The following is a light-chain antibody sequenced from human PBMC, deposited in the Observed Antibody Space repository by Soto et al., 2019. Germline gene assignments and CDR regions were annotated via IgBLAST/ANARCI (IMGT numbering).Light chain of an antibody. Sequence: ATQMTQSPSSLSASVGDRVTITCRAIRDIVIDLSWYQQKPGKAPTLLIYAASNLQSGVPSRFRGSRSGTEFTLTVSSLQPEDFATYYCLQDHDDSWTFGQGTKVDIK. V-gene: IGKV1-6*01. CDR2: AAS. J-gene: IGKJ1*01. CDR1: RDIVID. CDR3: LQDHDDSWT.